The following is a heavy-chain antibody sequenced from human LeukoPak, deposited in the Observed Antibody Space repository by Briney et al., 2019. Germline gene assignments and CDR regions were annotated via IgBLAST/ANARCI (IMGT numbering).Heavy chain of an antibody. CDR3: ARQGGNRRYFDPNFDY. V-gene: IGHV4-39*01. Sequence: IPSETLSLTCTVSGGSISSSSYYWGWIRQPPGKGLEWIGSIYYSGSTYYNPSLKSRVTISVDTSKNQFSLKLSSVTAADTAVYYCARQGGNRRYFDPNFDYWGQGTLVTVSS. CDR2: IYYSGST. CDR1: GGSISSSSYY. J-gene: IGHJ4*02. D-gene: IGHD3-9*01.